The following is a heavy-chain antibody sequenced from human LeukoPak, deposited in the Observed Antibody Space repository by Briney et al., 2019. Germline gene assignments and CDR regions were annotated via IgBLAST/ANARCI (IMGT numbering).Heavy chain of an antibody. J-gene: IGHJ4*02. CDR2: IKHSGST. D-gene: IGHD3-3*01. Sequence: SETLSLTCAVYGGSFSGYYWSWIRQPPGKWLEWIGEIKHSGSTNYNPSLKSRVTISVDTSKNQFSLKLSPVTAADTAVYYCARGLTGFYDFWSGYVPGYFDYWGQGTLVTVSS. V-gene: IGHV4-34*01. CDR3: ARGLTGFYDFWSGYVPGYFDY. CDR1: GGSFSGYY.